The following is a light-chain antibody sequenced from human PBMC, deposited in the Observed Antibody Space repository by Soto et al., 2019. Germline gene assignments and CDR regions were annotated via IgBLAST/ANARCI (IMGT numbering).Light chain of an antibody. CDR3: CSYAGSSTLVV. CDR1: SSDVGSYNL. Sequence: QSALTQPASVSGSPGQSITISCAATSSDVGSYNLVSWYQHQPGKAPKLMIYEVSKRPSGVFNRFSGSKSGNTASLTISGLQAEDEADYFCCSYAGSSTLVVFGGGTKLTVL. V-gene: IGLV2-23*02. J-gene: IGLJ2*01. CDR2: EVS.